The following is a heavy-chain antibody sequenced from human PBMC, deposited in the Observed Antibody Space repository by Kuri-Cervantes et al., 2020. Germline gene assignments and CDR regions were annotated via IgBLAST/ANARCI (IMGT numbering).Heavy chain of an antibody. Sequence: SETLSLTCTVSGGSISSYYWSWIRQPPGKGLEWIGYIYYSGSTNYNPSLKGRVTISVDKSKNQFSLKLSSVTAADTAVYYCARTSIAALDFDYWGQGTLVTVSS. V-gene: IGHV4-59*12. D-gene: IGHD6-6*01. CDR2: IYYSGST. CDR1: GGSISSYY. CDR3: ARTSIAALDFDY. J-gene: IGHJ4*02.